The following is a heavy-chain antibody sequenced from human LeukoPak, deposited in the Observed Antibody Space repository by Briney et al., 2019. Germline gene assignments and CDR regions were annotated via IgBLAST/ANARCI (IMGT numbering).Heavy chain of an antibody. D-gene: IGHD2-21*02. Sequence: NPAGSLSLSCAASGFTFSSNTMNWVRQAPGQGLEYVSTISSSSSHIYYADSVKGRFTISRDNTKSSLYLQMNSLRAEDMAVYYCARGYCGGDCYGDWGQGTLVTVSS. CDR2: ISSSSSHI. CDR3: ARGYCGGDCYGD. CDR1: GFTFSSNT. V-gene: IGHV3-21*01. J-gene: IGHJ1*01.